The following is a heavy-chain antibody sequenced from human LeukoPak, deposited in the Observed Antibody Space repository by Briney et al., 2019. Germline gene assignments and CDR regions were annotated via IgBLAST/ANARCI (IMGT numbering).Heavy chain of an antibody. Sequence: SETLSLTCTVSGGSISSYYWSWIRQPPGKGLEWIGYIYDSGSTNYNPSLKSRVTISVDTSKNQFSLKLSSVTAADTAVYYCARQYYDILTGYYHGFDPWGQGTLVTVSS. J-gene: IGHJ5*02. CDR3: ARQYYDILTGYYHGFDP. CDR1: GGSISSYY. CDR2: IYDSGST. V-gene: IGHV4-59*08. D-gene: IGHD3-9*01.